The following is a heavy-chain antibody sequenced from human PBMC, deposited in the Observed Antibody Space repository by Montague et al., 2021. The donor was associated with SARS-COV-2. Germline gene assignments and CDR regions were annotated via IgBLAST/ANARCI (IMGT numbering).Heavy chain of an antibody. V-gene: IGHV4-34*01. J-gene: IGHJ6*02. CDR2: TNDSGRT. Sequence: SETLSLTCAVYGGSFSGYYWSWIRQPPGRGLEWIGETNDSGRTNYSPSLNSRVTISVDTSKNQFSLRLSSVTAAETAVYYCARGYCSGSGCYYYYGMDVWGQGTTVTVSS. D-gene: IGHD2-15*01. CDR3: ARGYCSGSGCYYYYGMDV. CDR1: GGSFSGYY.